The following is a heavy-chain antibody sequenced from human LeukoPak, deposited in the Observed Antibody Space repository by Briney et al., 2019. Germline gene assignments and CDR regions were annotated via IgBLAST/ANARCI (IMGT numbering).Heavy chain of an antibody. CDR1: GFTFSYYG. CDR2: ISYDGSNK. J-gene: IGHJ4*02. Sequence: GGSLRLSCAASGFTFSYYGLHWVRQGPGKGLEGVAVISYDGSNKYYADSVKGRFTISRDNSKNTLYLQMNRLRAEDTAVYSCAKETTYYYDSSGDTVPDYWGQGTLVTVSS. D-gene: IGHD3-22*01. V-gene: IGHV3-30*18. CDR3: AKETTYYYDSSGDTVPDY.